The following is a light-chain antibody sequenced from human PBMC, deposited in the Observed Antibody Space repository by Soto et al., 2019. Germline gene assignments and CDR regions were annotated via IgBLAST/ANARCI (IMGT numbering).Light chain of an antibody. CDR2: GAS. CDR3: QQHCSSPPWT. CDR1: QSVSSSY. Sequence: EIVLTQSPGTLSLSPGERATLSCRASQSVSSSYLAWYQQKPGQAPRLLIYGASSRATGIPARFSGSGSGTDFTLTISRLEPEDFAVYYCQQHCSSPPWTFDQGTKVEIK. V-gene: IGKV3-20*01. J-gene: IGKJ1*01.